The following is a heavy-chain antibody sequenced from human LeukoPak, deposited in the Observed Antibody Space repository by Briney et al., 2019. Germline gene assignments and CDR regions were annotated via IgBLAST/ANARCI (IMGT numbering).Heavy chain of an antibody. CDR1: GFTFSGSA. J-gene: IGHJ4*02. Sequence: PGGSLRLSCAASGFTFSGSAMHWVRQASGKGLEWVGRIRSKANSYATAYAASVKGRFTISRDDSKNTAYLQMNSLKTEDTAVYYCTRLSVPSDYYDSSGHNHFDYWGQGTLVTVSS. V-gene: IGHV3-73*01. CDR3: TRLSVPSDYYDSSGHNHFDY. D-gene: IGHD3-22*01. CDR2: IRSKANSYAT.